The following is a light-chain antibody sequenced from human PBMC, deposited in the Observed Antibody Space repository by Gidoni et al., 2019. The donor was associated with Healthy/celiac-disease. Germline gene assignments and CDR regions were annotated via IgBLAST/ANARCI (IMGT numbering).Light chain of an antibody. CDR2: AES. CDR1: QSISSY. Sequence: DIQMTQCPTSLSASLGDRVTITCPASQSISSYSNWYQQKPGKAPKFLIYAESSLQSGFPSRFSAIGSGPDFTLTISTLQPEVFATFYCQQSYSTPRFTFGGXTKVEIK. J-gene: IGKJ4*01. V-gene: IGKV1-39*01. CDR3: QQSYSTPRFT.